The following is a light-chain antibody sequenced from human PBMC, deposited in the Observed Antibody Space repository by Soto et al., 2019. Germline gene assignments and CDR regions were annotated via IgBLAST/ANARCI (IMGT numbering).Light chain of an antibody. Sequence: DIQMTQSPSSLSASVGDRVTITCRASQSISSWLAWYQQKPGKAPKLLVFDAFSLESGVPSRFSGSRSGTEFTLTISSLQPDDYATYYCQQYNSYSPLTCGGGTKVDIK. J-gene: IGKJ4*01. CDR3: QQYNSYSPLT. CDR1: QSISSW. V-gene: IGKV1-5*01. CDR2: DAF.